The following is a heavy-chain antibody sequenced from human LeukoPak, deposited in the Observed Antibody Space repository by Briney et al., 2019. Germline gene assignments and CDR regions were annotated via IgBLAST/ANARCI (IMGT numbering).Heavy chain of an antibody. Sequence: GASVKVSCKASGYTFTSYGISWVRQAPGQGLEWMGWISAYNGNTNYAQKLQGRVTMTTDTSTSTAYTELRSLRSDDTAVYYCARGNYDSSGYYFHFDYWGQGTLVTVSS. CDR2: ISAYNGNT. J-gene: IGHJ4*02. CDR3: ARGNYDSSGYYFHFDY. V-gene: IGHV1-18*01. CDR1: GYTFTSYG. D-gene: IGHD3-22*01.